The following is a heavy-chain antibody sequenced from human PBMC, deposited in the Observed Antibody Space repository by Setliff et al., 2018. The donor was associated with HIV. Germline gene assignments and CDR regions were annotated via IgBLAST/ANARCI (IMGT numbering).Heavy chain of an antibody. V-gene: IGHV1-18*01. CDR1: GYTFTSYG. CDR3: ARDTPSYSSGWYVTPNFDY. Sequence: EASVKVSCKASGYTFTSYGISWVRQAPGQGLEWMGWISAYNGNTNYAQKLQGRVTMTTDTSTSTAYMELRSLRSDDTAVYYCARDTPSYSSGWYVTPNFDYWGQGTLVTVSS. D-gene: IGHD6-19*01. J-gene: IGHJ4*02. CDR2: ISAYNGNT.